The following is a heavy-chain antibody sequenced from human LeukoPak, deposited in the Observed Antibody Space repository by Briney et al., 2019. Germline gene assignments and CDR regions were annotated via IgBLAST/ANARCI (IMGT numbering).Heavy chain of an antibody. Sequence: ASVKISCKTSGYTFTGNFMHWVRQAPGQGPEWMGWINPNNGDTNYAQKFQGRVTMTRVTSITTAYMELSSLRSDDTAVYYCARTRGTHISMAYLDSWGQGTLVTVSS. CDR3: ARTRGTHISMAYLDS. CDR1: GYTFTGNF. V-gene: IGHV1-2*02. CDR2: INPNNGDT. D-gene: IGHD2/OR15-2a*01. J-gene: IGHJ4*02.